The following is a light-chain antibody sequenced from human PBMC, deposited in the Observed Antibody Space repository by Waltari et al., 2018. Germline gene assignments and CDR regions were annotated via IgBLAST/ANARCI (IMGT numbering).Light chain of an antibody. J-gene: IGKJ1*01. CDR2: SAS. CDR3: QQYNNWPWT. Sequence: EIAMTQSPATLSVSLGERATLSCRASQSVGSNYLAWYQQTPGQAPRLLISSASTRATGVPARFSGSGSGTEFTLTISSLQSEDFAIYYCQQYNNWPWTFGQGTKVEI. V-gene: IGKV3-15*01. CDR1: QSVGSN.